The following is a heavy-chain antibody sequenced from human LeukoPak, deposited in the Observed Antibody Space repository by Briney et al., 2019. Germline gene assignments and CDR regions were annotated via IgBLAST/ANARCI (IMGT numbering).Heavy chain of an antibody. V-gene: IGHV3-23*01. Sequence: GGSLRLSCTASGYTFSTYAMTWVRQAPGKGLEWVSAISGSGVNTYYADSVKGRFAASRDNSKNTLYLQMNSLRAEDTAVYYCARGRSGYGPFDAFDLWGQGTWVTVSS. CDR3: ARGRSGYGPFDAFDL. CDR2: ISGSGVNT. CDR1: GYTFSTYA. J-gene: IGHJ3*01. D-gene: IGHD3-22*01.